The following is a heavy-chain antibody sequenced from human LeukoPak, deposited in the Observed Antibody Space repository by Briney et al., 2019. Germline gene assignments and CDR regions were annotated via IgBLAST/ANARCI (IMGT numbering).Heavy chain of an antibody. CDR1: GYRFTSYW. D-gene: IGHD6-19*01. CDR3: AFSISSGWYFDY. V-gene: IGHV5-51*01. Sequence: GESLQISCKDSGYRFTSYWIGWVRQMPGKGLEWMGVIYPGDSDTTYSPSFQGQVTISTDKSIRTAYLQWSSLKASDSAMYYCAFSISSGWYFDYWGQGTLVTVSS. CDR2: IYPGDSDT. J-gene: IGHJ4*02.